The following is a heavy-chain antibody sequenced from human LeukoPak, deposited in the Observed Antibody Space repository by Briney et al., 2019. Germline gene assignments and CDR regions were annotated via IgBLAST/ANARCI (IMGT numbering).Heavy chain of an antibody. CDR2: ISSSGSTI. D-gene: IGHD3-10*01. J-gene: IGHJ4*02. CDR3: ARIRASMVRGVMDY. Sequence: GGSLRLSCVASGLNFDDSAMHWVRQAPGKGLEWVSYISSSGSTIYYADSVKGRFTISRDNAKNSLYLQMNSLRAEDTAVYYCARIRASMVRGVMDYWGQGTLVTVSS. V-gene: IGHV3-48*03. CDR1: GLNFDDSA.